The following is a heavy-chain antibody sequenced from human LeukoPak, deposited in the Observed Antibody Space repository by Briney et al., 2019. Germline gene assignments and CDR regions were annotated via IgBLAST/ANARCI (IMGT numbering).Heavy chain of an antibody. D-gene: IGHD3-9*01. V-gene: IGHV3-11*03. CDR3: ARQGGDILTGYLDY. CDR1: GFTFSDDY. Sequence: GGSLRLSCATSGFTFSDDYMSWIRQAPGKGLEWVSYISSSGTYIDSADSVKGRFTISRDYPKNSLYLQMSSLRAEDTAVYYCARQGGDILTGYLDYWGQGTLVTVSS. CDR2: ISSSGTYI. J-gene: IGHJ4*02.